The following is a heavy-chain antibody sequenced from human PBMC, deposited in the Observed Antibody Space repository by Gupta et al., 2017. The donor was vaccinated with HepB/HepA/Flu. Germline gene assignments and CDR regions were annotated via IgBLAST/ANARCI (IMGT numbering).Heavy chain of an antibody. V-gene: IGHV3-21*01. CDR1: GFTFSSYR. D-gene: IGHD1-14*01. CDR3: AREREPTPGYYYYGMDV. CDR2: ISSSSSYI. Sequence: EVQLVESGGGLVKPGGSLRLSCAASGFTFSSYRMNWVRQAPGKGLEWVSSISSSSSYIYYADSVKGRFTISRDNAKNSLYLQMNSLRAEDTAVYYCAREREPTPGYYYYGMDVWGQGTTVTVSS. J-gene: IGHJ6*02.